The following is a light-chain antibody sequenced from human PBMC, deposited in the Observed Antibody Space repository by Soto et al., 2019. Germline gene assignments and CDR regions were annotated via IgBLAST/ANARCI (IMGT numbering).Light chain of an antibody. CDR1: SSDLAIYNY. J-gene: IGLJ1*01. Sequence: QSALTQPASVSGSPGQSITISCTGTSSDLAIYNYVSWYQQQPGKAPKLMIYQVTNRPSGVSNRFSGSRSGNTASLSISGLQAEDEADYYGCSYTDSSNYVFGTGTKLTVL. CDR2: QVT. V-gene: IGLV2-14*01. CDR3: CSYTDSSNYV.